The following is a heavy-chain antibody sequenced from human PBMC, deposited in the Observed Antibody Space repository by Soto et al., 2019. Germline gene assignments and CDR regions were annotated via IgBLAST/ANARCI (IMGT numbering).Heavy chain of an antibody. CDR3: ARIPLYCSGGSCYSERSGYYGMDV. CDR1: GFSLSPSGRC. J-gene: IGHJ6*02. D-gene: IGHD2-15*01. CDR2: IDWDDDK. V-gene: IGHV2-70*01. Sequence: SGPPLVNPTQTLTLTCTFSGFSLSPSGRCGSWIRQPPGKALEWLELIDWDDDKYYSTSLKTRLTIYKDTSKNKVVLTMTNMDPVETASYYCARIPLYCSGGSCYSERSGYYGMDVWGQGTTVTVSS.